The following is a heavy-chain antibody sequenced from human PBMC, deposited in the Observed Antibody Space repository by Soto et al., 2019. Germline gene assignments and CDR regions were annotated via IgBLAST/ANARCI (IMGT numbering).Heavy chain of an antibody. CDR3: ARAFGGGSSSKYYFDY. J-gene: IGHJ4*02. CDR1: GYTFTSYD. V-gene: IGHV1-8*01. Sequence: GASVKVSCKASGYTFTSYDVNWVRQATGQGLEWMGWMNPNSGSKGYAQKFQGRVTMTRNTSISTAYKELSSLRSEDTAVFYCARAFGGGSSSKYYFDYWGQGALVTVSS. D-gene: IGHD6-6*01. CDR2: MNPNSGSK.